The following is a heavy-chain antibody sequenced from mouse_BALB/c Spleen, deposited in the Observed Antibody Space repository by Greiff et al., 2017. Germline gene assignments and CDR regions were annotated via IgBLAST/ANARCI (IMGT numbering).Heavy chain of an antibody. Sequence: EVKLMESGGGLVQPGGSLKLSCAASGFTFSSYTMSWVRQTPEKRLEWVAYISNGGGSTYYPDTVKGRFTISRDNAKNTLYLQMSSLKSEDTAMYYCARLHGSSFDYWGQGTTLTVAS. CDR3: ARLHGSSFDY. CDR1: GFTFSSYT. CDR2: ISNGGGST. V-gene: IGHV5-12-2*01. J-gene: IGHJ2*01. D-gene: IGHD1-1*01.